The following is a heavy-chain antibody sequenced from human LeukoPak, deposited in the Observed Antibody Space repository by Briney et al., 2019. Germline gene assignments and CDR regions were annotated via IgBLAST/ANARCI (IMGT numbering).Heavy chain of an antibody. V-gene: IGHV3-23*01. CDR2: ISGSGGST. D-gene: IGHD6-6*01. CDR1: GFTFSYYA. CDR3: AKETGSDYYYYMDV. Sequence: GGSLRLSCAASGFTFSYYAMSWVRQAPGKGLEWVSAISGSGGSTYYADSVKGRFTISRDNSKNTLYLQMNSLRAEDTAVYYCAKETGSDYYYYMDVWGKATTVTVS. J-gene: IGHJ6*03.